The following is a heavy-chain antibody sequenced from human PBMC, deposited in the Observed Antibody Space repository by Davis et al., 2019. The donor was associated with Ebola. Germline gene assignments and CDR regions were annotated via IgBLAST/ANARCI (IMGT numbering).Heavy chain of an antibody. J-gene: IGHJ4*02. CDR1: GYSFTSYW. CDR2: IYSGDSDT. CDR3: ARMGKSYYDSLWDY. V-gene: IGHV5-51*01. Sequence: KVSCKGSGYSFTSYWIGWVRQMPGKGPEWKGIIYSGDSDTRYSPSFEGQVTISVDRSISTAYLQWSGLKASDTAMYYCARMGKSYYDSLWDYWGQGTLVTVSS. D-gene: IGHD3-10*01.